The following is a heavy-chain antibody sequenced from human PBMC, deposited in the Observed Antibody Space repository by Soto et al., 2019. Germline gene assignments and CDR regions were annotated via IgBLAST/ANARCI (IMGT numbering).Heavy chain of an antibody. D-gene: IGHD3-22*01. CDR2: IYYSGST. V-gene: IGHV4-59*01. CDR3: ARENYYDSSGYSNFDY. Sequence: SETLSLTCTVSGGSISSYYWSWIRQPPGKGLEWIGYIYYSGSTNYNPSLKSRVTISVDTSKNQFSLRLSSVTAADTVLFYCARENYYDSSGYSNFDYWGQGTLVTVSS. J-gene: IGHJ4*02. CDR1: GGSISSYY.